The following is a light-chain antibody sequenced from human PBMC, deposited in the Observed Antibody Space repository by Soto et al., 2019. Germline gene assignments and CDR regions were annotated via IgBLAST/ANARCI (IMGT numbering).Light chain of an antibody. V-gene: IGKV1-17*01. CDR3: LQHNSYQWT. J-gene: IGKJ1*01. CDR1: QGIRKD. Sequence: DIQMTQSPSSLSASVGDRVTITCRASQGIRKDLGWYQQKPGKAPKGLIFAASSVQSGVPSRFSGSGSGTEFTLTISSLQPEDSATYYWLQHNSYQWTFGQGTKVEIK. CDR2: AAS.